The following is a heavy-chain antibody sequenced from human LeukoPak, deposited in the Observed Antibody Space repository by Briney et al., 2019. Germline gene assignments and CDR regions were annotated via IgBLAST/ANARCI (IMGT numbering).Heavy chain of an antibody. CDR2: LDPEDGET. CDR3: ATPGAVAGKRDFTFDY. Sequence: AAVKVSCKFSGYTLTELSMHWVRQAPGKGLEWMGGLDPEDGETIYAQKFQGRVTMTENTSTDTAYMELSSLRSEDTAVYYCATPGAVAGKRDFTFDYWGQGTLVTVSS. CDR1: GYTLTELS. D-gene: IGHD6-19*01. J-gene: IGHJ4*02. V-gene: IGHV1-24*01.